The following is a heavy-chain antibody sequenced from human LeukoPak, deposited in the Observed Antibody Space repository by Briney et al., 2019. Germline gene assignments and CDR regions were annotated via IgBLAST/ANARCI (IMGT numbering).Heavy chain of an antibody. Sequence: GGSLRLSCAASGFTFSSYAMHWVRQAPGKGLEWVAVISYDGSNKYYADSVKGRFTISRDNSENTLYLQMNSLRAEDTAVYYCAREVRGFDYWGQGTLVTVSS. CDR3: AREVRGFDY. CDR1: GFTFSSYA. V-gene: IGHV3-30-3*01. D-gene: IGHD2-2*01. J-gene: IGHJ4*02. CDR2: ISYDGSNK.